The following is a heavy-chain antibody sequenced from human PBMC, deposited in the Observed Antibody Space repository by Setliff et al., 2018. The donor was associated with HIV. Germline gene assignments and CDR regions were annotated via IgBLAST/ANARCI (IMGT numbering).Heavy chain of an antibody. J-gene: IGHJ6*03. D-gene: IGHD6-19*01. Sequence: ASVKVSCKASGGTFSSYAISWVRQAPGRGLEWMGGIIPIFGTANYAQKFQGRVTITADESTSTAYMELSSLRSEDTAVYYCASTAIAVALIDYYYYYMDVWGKGTTVTVSS. V-gene: IGHV1-69*13. CDR2: IIPIFGTA. CDR3: ASTAIAVALIDYYYYYMDV. CDR1: GGTFSSYA.